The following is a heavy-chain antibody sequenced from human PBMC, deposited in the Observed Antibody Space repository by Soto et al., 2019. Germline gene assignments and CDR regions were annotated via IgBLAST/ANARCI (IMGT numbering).Heavy chain of an antibody. CDR3: ARDDVLCGGGRCFGVPLDV. Sequence: PGGSLRLSCAASGFTVSSKYMSWVRQAPGKGLEWVSLIQSGGPTYYADSVKGRFTISRDTSENTVHLQMDSLRAEDTAVYYCARDDVLCGGGRCFGVPLDVWGKGTTGTVSS. CDR2: IQSGGPT. CDR1: GFTVSSKY. D-gene: IGHD2-15*01. J-gene: IGHJ6*04. V-gene: IGHV3-66*01.